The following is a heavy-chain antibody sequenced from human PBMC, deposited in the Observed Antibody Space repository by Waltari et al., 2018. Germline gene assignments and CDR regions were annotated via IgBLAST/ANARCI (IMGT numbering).Heavy chain of an antibody. CDR1: GYSISSGYY. CDR3: ARDLIAVAGTNYFDY. V-gene: IGHV4-38-2*01. Sequence: QVQLQESGPGLVKPSETLSLTCAVSGYSISSGYYWGWIRQPPGKGLEWIGSIYHSGSTYYNPSLKSRVTISVDTSKTQFSLKLSSVTAADTAVYYCARDLIAVAGTNYFDYWGQGTLVTVSS. D-gene: IGHD6-19*01. J-gene: IGHJ4*02. CDR2: IYHSGST.